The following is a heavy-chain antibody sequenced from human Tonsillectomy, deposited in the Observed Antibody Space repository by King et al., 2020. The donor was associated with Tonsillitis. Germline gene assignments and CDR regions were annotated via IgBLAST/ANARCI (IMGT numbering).Heavy chain of an antibody. J-gene: IGHJ6*02. D-gene: IGHD1-26*01. CDR2: ISSSSSTI. Sequence: VQLVESGGGLVQPGGSLRLSCAASGFTFSSYSMNWVRQAPGKGLEWVSHISSSSSTIYYADSVKGRFTISRDNAKNSLYLQMNSPRAEDTAVYYCARAEWSDYYYYGMDVWGQGTTVTVSS. CDR3: ARAEWSDYYYYGMDV. V-gene: IGHV3-48*01. CDR1: GFTFSSYS.